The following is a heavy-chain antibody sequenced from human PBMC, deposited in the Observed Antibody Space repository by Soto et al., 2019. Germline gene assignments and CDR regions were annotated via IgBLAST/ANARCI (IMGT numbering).Heavy chain of an antibody. Sequence: PGGSLRLSCAASGFTFSSYAMSWVRQAPGKGLEWVSAISGSGGSTYYADSVKGRFTISRDNSKNTLYLQMNSLRAEDTAVYYCAKVGVVPDPYDSSGYYYFDYWGQGTLVTVSS. J-gene: IGHJ4*02. V-gene: IGHV3-23*01. CDR3: AKVGVVPDPYDSSGYYYFDY. CDR2: ISGSGGST. D-gene: IGHD3-22*01. CDR1: GFTFSSYA.